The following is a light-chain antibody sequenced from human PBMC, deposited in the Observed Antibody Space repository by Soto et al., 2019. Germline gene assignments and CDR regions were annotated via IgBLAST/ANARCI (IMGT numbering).Light chain of an antibody. Sequence: EIVMTQSPATLSVSPGERATLSCRASQSVSSNLAWYQQKPGQAPRLLIYGASTRATGIPARFSGSGSGTEFTLTISSLQSEDVVVYYCQQYNNWPRSTFGEGTRLEIK. CDR2: GAS. J-gene: IGKJ5*01. CDR3: QQYNNWPRST. V-gene: IGKV3-15*01. CDR1: QSVSSN.